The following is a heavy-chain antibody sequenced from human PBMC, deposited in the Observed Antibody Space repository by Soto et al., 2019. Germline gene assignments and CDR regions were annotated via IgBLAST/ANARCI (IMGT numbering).Heavy chain of an antibody. Sequence: ASVKVSCKASGYTFTGYYMHWVRQAPGQGLEWMGWINPNSGGTNYAQKFQGWVTMTRDTSISTAYMELSRLRSDDTAVYYCAREYKQQLVRGDYYYYVDGWGKGTTVTVSS. D-gene: IGHD6-13*01. J-gene: IGHJ6*03. CDR3: AREYKQQLVRGDYYYYVDG. CDR1: GYTFTGYY. V-gene: IGHV1-2*04. CDR2: INPNSGGT.